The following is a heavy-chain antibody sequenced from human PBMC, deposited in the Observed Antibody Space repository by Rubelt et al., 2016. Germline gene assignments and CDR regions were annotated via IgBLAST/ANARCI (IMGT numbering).Heavy chain of an antibody. Sequence: QLQLQESGPGLVKPSETLSLTCTVSGGSISSSSYYWGWIRQPPGKGLEWIGSIYYSGSTYYNPSLRGRVTISVDTSKNQCSLKLSSVTAADTAVYYCARGPNCSGGSCPPPPPDYWGQGTLVTVSS. CDR2: IYYSGST. D-gene: IGHD2-15*01. CDR1: GGSISSSSYY. J-gene: IGHJ4*02. V-gene: IGHV4-39*07. CDR3: ARGPNCSGGSCPPPPPDY.